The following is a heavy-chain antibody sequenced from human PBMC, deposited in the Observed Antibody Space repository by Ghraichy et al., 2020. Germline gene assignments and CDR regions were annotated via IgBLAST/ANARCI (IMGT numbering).Heavy chain of an antibody. CDR3: ARGPEISGVVGVTRTEASDI. Sequence: GGSLRLSCAASGFTFSRYGMHWVRQAPGKGLEWVAIIWNDGSKKYYGDSVEGRFTISRDNSENTLYLQMNSLRADDTAVYYCARGPEISGVVGVTRTEASDIWGQGTMVSVSS. CDR2: IWNDGSKK. D-gene: IGHD1-26*01. CDR1: GFTFSRYG. V-gene: IGHV3-33*08. J-gene: IGHJ3*02.